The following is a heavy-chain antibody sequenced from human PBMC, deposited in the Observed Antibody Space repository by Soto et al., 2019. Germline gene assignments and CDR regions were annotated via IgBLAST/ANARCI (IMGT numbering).Heavy chain of an antibody. CDR2: IIPIFGTA. CDR3: ARADCSSTSCYQFDWFDP. Sequence: SVKVSSKASSGTFSSYAISWVRQAPGQGLEWMGGIIPIFGTANYAQKFQGRVTITADESTSTAYMELSSLRSEDTAVYYCARADCSSTSCYQFDWFDPWGQGTLVTVSS. V-gene: IGHV1-69*13. D-gene: IGHD2-2*01. CDR1: SGTFSSYA. J-gene: IGHJ5*02.